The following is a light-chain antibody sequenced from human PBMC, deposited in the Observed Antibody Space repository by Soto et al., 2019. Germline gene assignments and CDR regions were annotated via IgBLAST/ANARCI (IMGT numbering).Light chain of an antibody. CDR1: QSVSSN. Sequence: EIVMTQSPATLSVSPGERATLSCRASQSVSSNLAWYQHKPDQAPRLLIYGASTRATGIPARFSGSGSGTEFTLTISSLQSEDFAVYYCQQYGSSPITFGQGTRLEIK. CDR2: GAS. V-gene: IGKV3-15*01. J-gene: IGKJ5*01. CDR3: QQYGSSPIT.